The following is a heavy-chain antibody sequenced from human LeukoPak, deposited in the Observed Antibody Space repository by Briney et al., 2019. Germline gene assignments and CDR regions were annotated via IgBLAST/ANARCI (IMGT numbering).Heavy chain of an antibody. CDR2: IIPILGIA. J-gene: IGHJ4*02. D-gene: IGHD2-2*01. Sequence: SVKVSCKASGGTFSSYAISWVRQAPGQGLERMGRIIPILGIANYAQKLQGRVTITADKSTSTAYMELSSLRSEDTAVYYCARETAAAGSEFDYWGQGTLVTVSS. CDR3: ARETAAAGSEFDY. V-gene: IGHV1-69*04. CDR1: GGTFSSYA.